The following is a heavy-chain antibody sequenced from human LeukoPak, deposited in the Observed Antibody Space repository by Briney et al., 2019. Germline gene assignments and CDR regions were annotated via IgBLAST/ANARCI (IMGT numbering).Heavy chain of an antibody. V-gene: IGHV4-4*07. Sequence: SETPSLTCTVSGGSISSYYWDWVRQPPREGLEWVGGIYTSGSTNSNPSLKSRVIMSVDTSKNQFSLKLSSVTAADTAVYYCARGGYCSGGSCYYLFDYWGQGTLVTVSS. CDR2: IYTSGST. J-gene: IGHJ4*02. CDR3: ARGGYCSGGSCYYLFDY. CDR1: GGSISSYY. D-gene: IGHD2-15*01.